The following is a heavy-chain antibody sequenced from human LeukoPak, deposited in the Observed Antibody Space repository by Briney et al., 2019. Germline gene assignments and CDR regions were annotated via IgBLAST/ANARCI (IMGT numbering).Heavy chain of an antibody. CDR1: GGSSSGYY. Sequence: SEILSLTCTVTGGSSSGYYWSWIRQPPGKGLEWIGYVYNSEYTSYNPSLRSRVSISFDTSENQFSLSLTSVTAADTAVYYCARNLGSGYSYLFDYWGQGTLVTVSS. J-gene: IGHJ4*02. D-gene: IGHD2-15*01. CDR2: VYNSEYT. V-gene: IGHV4-59*08. CDR3: ARNLGSGYSYLFDY.